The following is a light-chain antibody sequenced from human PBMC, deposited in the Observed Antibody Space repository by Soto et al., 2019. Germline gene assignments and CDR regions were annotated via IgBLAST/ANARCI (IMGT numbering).Light chain of an antibody. CDR3: QQRSNWPLT. J-gene: IGKJ4*01. CDR1: QSVRSY. V-gene: IGKV3-11*01. CDR2: DAS. Sequence: EIVLTQSPATLSLSPGERATLSCRASQSVRSYLAWYQQKPGQAPRLLIYDASNRATGIPGRFSGSGSGTDFTLTISSLEPEDCAVYYCQQRSNWPLTFGGGTKVEIK.